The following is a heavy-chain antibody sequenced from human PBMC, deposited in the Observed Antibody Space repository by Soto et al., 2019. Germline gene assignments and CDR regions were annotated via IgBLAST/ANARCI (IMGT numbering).Heavy chain of an antibody. D-gene: IGHD6-19*01. V-gene: IGHV4-34*01. J-gene: IGHJ4*02. Sequence: SETLSLTCAVYGGSFSGYYWSWIRQPPGKGLERIGEINHSGSTNYNPSLKSRVTISVDTSKNQFSLKLSSVTAADTAVYYCASSGIAVAGPFDYWGQGTLVTVSS. CDR2: INHSGST. CDR3: ASSGIAVAGPFDY. CDR1: GGSFSGYY.